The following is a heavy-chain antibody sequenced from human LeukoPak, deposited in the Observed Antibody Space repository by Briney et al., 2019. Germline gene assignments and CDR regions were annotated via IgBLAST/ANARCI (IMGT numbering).Heavy chain of an antibody. J-gene: IGHJ4*02. CDR1: GGSISSSSYY. D-gene: IGHD4-17*01. Sequence: PSETLSLTCTVSGGSISSSSYYWGWIRQPPGKGLEWIGSIYYSGSTYYNPSLKSRVTISVDTSKNQLSLKLSSVTAADTAVYYCAREPALLSGSTVTTLPIDYWGQGTLVTVSS. V-gene: IGHV4-39*07. CDR2: IYYSGST. CDR3: AREPALLSGSTVTTLPIDY.